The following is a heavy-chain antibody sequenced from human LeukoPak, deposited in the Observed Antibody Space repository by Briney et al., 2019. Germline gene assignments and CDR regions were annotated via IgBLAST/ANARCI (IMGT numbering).Heavy chain of an antibody. CDR3: VKGGTTGTTSPLRAFDM. CDR2: IRYDGSNK. Sequence: GGSLRLSCAASGFTFSSYGMHWVRQAPGKGLEWVAFIRYDGSNKYYADSVKGRFTISRDNSKNTLYLQMNSLRAEDTAVYYCVKGGTTGTTSPLRAFDMWGQGTMVTVSS. J-gene: IGHJ3*02. D-gene: IGHD1-1*01. V-gene: IGHV3-30*02. CDR1: GFTFSSYG.